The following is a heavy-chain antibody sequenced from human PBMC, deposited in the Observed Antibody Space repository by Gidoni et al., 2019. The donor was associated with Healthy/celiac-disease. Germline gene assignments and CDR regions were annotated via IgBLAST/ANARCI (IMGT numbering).Heavy chain of an antibody. V-gene: IGHV2-70*15. Sequence: QVTLRESGPALVKPTQTLTLTCTFSGFSLSTSGMCVSWIRQPPGKALEWLARIDWDDDKYYSTSLKTRLTISKDTSKNQVVLTMTNMDPVDTATYYCARKAYSSSYKDGAFDIWGQGTMVTVSS. CDR3: ARKAYSSSYKDGAFDI. CDR1: GFSLSTSGMC. D-gene: IGHD6-13*01. CDR2: IDWDDDK. J-gene: IGHJ3*02.